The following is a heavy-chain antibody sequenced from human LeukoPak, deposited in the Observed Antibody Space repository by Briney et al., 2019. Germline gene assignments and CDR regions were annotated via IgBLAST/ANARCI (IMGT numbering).Heavy chain of an antibody. J-gene: IGHJ4*02. CDR1: GFTFSSYS. CDR2: ISSSSSYI. V-gene: IGHV3-21*01. Sequence: GGSLRLSCAASGFTFSSYSMNWVRQAPGKGLEWVSSISSSSSYIYYADSVKGRLTISRDNAKNSLYLQMNSLRAEDTAVYYCARGNGGLVKRDYWGQGTLVTVSS. CDR3: ARGNGGLVKRDY. D-gene: IGHD3-16*01.